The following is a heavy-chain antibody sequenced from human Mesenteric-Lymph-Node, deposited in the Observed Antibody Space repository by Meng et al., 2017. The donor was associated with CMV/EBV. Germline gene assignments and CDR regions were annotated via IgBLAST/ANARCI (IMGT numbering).Heavy chain of an antibody. CDR1: GFTFIDYT. CDR3: ARDHQASGSYSEYYYYGMDV. Sequence: GESLKISCAASGFTFIDYTMNWVRQAPGKGLEWVSFISSRSSYIKYGDSGKGRFTISRDNAANSVFLQMNSLRAEDTAVYYCARDHQASGSYSEYYYYGMDVWGQGTTVTVSS. CDR2: ISSRSSYI. D-gene: IGHD1-26*01. V-gene: IGHV3-21*01. J-gene: IGHJ6*02.